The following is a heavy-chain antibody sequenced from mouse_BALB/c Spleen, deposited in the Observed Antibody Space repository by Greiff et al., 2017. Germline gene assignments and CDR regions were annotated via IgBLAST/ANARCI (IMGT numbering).Heavy chain of an antibody. D-gene: IGHD2-4*01. CDR3: AKEGFYYDYDGFAY. CDR1: GYAFTNYL. CDR2: INPGSGGT. J-gene: IGHJ3*01. V-gene: IGHV1-54*01. Sequence: VQLQQSGAELVRPGTSVKVSCKASGYAFTNYLIEWVKQRPGQGLEWIGVINPGSGGTNYNEKFKGKATLTADKSSSTAYMQLSSLTSDDSAVYFCAKEGFYYDYDGFAYWGQGTLVTVSA.